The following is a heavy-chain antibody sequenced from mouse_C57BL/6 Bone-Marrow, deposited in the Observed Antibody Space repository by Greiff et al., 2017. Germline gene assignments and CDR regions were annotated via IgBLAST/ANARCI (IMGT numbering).Heavy chain of an antibody. CDR1: GFTFSNYW. Sequence: EVKVEESGGGLVQPGGSMKLSCVASGFTFSNYWMNRVRQSPEKGLEWVAQIRLKSDNYATHYAESVKGRFTISRDDSKRSVYLHMNNLRAEDTGIYYCTGSNYDFDYWGQGTTLTVSS. CDR2: IRLKSDNYAT. D-gene: IGHD2-5*01. V-gene: IGHV6-3*01. CDR3: TGSNYDFDY. J-gene: IGHJ2*01.